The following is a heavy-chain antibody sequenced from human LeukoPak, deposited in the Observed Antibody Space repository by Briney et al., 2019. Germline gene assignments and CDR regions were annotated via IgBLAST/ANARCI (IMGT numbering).Heavy chain of an antibody. CDR1: RGSISSPNYY. V-gene: IGHV4-39*07. CDR3: ASLRKRGGAFDP. CDR2: IYSGTT. Sequence: SETLSLICSVSRGSISSPNYYWGWIRQSPGKGLEWIGNIYSGTTYYNPSLPSLKSRVTILIDTSKHQFSLRLRSVTAADTAVYYCASLRKRGGAFDPWGQGKVVTVSS. J-gene: IGHJ3*01.